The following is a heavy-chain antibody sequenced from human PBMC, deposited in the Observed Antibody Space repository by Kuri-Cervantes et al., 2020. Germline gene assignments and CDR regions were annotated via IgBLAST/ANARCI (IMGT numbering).Heavy chain of an antibody. J-gene: IGHJ6*03. V-gene: IGHV1-2*04. D-gene: IGHD2-15*01. Sequence: ASVKVSCKASGYIFTSYGITWVRQAPGQGLEWMGWINPNSGGTNYAQKFQGWVTMTRDTSISTAYMELSRLRSDDTAVYYCARSPTYCSGGSCYSRYYYYYMDVWGKGTTVTVSS. CDR3: ARSPTYCSGGSCYSRYYYYYMDV. CDR1: GYIFTSYG. CDR2: INPNSGGT.